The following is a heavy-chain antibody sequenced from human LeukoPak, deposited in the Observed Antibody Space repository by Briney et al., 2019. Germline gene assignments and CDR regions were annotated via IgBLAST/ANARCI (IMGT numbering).Heavy chain of an antibody. V-gene: IGHV4-4*07. CDR3: ARENEPAARSFDY. D-gene: IGHD6-6*01. J-gene: IGHJ4*02. CDR2: IYTSGSS. Sequence: SETLSLTCTVSGGSISTYYWSWIRQPAGKGLEWIGRIYTSGSSNYNTPLKSRVTMSVDTSKNQLSLKLSSVTAADTAVYYCARENEPAARSFDYWGQGTLVTVSP. CDR1: GGSISTYY.